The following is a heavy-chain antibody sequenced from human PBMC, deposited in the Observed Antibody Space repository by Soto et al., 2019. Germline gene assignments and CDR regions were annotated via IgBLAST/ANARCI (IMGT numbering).Heavy chain of an antibody. CDR1: GYSFTRYY. V-gene: IGHV1-8*01. CDR3: ARERAVAGFDY. D-gene: IGHD6-13*01. Sequence: ASVKVSCKASGYSFTRYYIHWVRQAPGQGLEWMGIINPTAGNTGYAQKFQGRVTMTRNTSISTAYMELSSLRSEDTAVYYCARERAVAGFDYWGQGTLVTVSS. CDR2: INPTAGNT. J-gene: IGHJ4*02.